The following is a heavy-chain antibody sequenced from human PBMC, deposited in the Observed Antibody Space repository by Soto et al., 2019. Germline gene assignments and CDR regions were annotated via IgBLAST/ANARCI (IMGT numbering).Heavy chain of an antibody. D-gene: IGHD5-12*01. CDR2: IYYNGST. Sequence: QVQLQESAPGLVKPSETLSLTCTVSGGSISSYCWSWIRQPPGKGMEWIGYIYYNGSTNYNPSLKSRVTISVDTSKNQFSLKLSSVTAADTAVYYCARDRPARASGYPLSPPYYYYVMDVWDQGTTVTVSS. CDR3: ARDRPARASGYPLSPPYYYYVMDV. CDR1: GGSISSYC. V-gene: IGHV4-59*01. J-gene: IGHJ6*02.